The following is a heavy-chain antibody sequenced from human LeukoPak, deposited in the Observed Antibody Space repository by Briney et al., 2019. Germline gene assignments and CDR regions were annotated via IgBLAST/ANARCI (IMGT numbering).Heavy chain of an antibody. D-gene: IGHD6-6*01. J-gene: IGHJ2*01. CDR1: GVSISNYF. CDR2: VSTSGII. CDR3: TRDMSSSGWRYFDL. V-gene: IGHV4-4*07. Sequence: SETLSLTCTVSGVSISNYFWSWIRQPAGRGLEWIGRVSTSGIINYNPSLKSRVSMSVDMSKNQLSLKLSSVTAADTAVYYCTRDMSSSGWRYFDLWGRGTLVTVSS.